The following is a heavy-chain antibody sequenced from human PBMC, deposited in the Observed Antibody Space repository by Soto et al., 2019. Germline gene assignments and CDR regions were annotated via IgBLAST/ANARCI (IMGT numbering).Heavy chain of an antibody. V-gene: IGHV3-23*01. CDR3: PKIPGTPHYCSVTAF. Sequence: KGLEWVSAISGSGGSTYYAHSVKGRFIISRDNSKNTLYLQMNSLRAEDTAVYYFPKIPGTPHYCSVTAFRGQG. J-gene: IGHJ3*01. D-gene: IGHD2-21*02. CDR2: ISGSGGST.